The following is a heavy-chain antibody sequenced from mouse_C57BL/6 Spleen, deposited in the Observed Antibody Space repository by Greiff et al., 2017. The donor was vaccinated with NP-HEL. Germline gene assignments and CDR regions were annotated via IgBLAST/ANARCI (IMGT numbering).Heavy chain of an antibody. CDR3: ARRLLLYFDY. CDR1: GFTFSDYG. J-gene: IGHJ2*01. V-gene: IGHV5-17*01. CDR2: ISSGSSTI. D-gene: IGHD2-3*01. Sequence: EVMLVESGGGLVKPGGSLKLSCAASGFTFSDYGMHWVRQAPEKGLEWVAYISSGSSTIYYADTVKGRFTISRDNAKNTLFLQMTSLRSEDTAMYYCARRLLLYFDYWGQGTTLTVSS.